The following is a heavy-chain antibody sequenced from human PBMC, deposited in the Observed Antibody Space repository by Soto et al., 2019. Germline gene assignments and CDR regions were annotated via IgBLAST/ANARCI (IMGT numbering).Heavy chain of an antibody. Sequence: GGSLRLSCAASGFTFSSYAMGWVRQGPGKGLEWVAVVSIGGSTHYADSVRGRFTISRDNSKNTLSLQMNSLTAEDTAVYFCAKRRGAGGHFDYWGPGALVTVYS. CDR3: AKRRGAGGHFDY. V-gene: IGHV3-23*01. CDR1: GFTFSSYA. J-gene: IGHJ4*02. D-gene: IGHD2-15*01. CDR2: VSIGGST.